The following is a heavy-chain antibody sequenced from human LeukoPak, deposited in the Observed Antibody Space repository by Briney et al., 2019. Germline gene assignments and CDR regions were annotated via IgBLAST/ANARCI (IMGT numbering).Heavy chain of an antibody. V-gene: IGHV3-13*01. J-gene: IGHJ4*02. Sequence: GGSLRLSCAASGFTFIDYDMHWVRQVIGKGLEWVSAIGIRGNTHYSGSVKGRFTISRESAESSLYLQMNSLRAEDTAVYYCARGGIQVSGIDEFDYWGQGTLVTVSS. CDR2: IGIRGNT. CDR3: ARGGIQVSGIDEFDY. CDR1: GFTFIDYD. D-gene: IGHD6-19*01.